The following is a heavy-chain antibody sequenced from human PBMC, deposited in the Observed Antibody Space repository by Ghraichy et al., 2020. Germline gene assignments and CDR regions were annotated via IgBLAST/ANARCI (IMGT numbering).Heavy chain of an antibody. J-gene: IGHJ4*02. CDR1: GFSFSSYW. V-gene: IGHV3-7*01. D-gene: IGHD2-15*01. CDR2: INQDATDK. Sequence: GGSLRLSCAASGFSFSSYWMTWVRQAPGKGLEWVANINQDATDKNYVDSVKGRFTISRDNAKNSLYLQMNSLRAEDTAVSYCARDLGYCADCWGQGTLVTVSS. CDR3: ARDLGYCADC.